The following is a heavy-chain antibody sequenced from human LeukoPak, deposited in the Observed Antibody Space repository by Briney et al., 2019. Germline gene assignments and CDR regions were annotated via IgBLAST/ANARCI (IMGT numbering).Heavy chain of an antibody. D-gene: IGHD5-18*01. J-gene: IGHJ4*02. Sequence: PSETLSLTCTVSGGSISSYYRSWIRQPPGKGLEWIGYIYYSGSTNYNPSLKSRVTISVDTSKNQFSLKLSSVTAADTAVYYCARGIQLWPYFDYWGQGTLVTVSS. CDR1: GGSISSYY. CDR3: ARGIQLWPYFDY. V-gene: IGHV4-59*01. CDR2: IYYSGST.